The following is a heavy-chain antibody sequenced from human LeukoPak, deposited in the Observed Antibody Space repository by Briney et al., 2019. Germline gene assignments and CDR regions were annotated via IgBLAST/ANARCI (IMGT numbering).Heavy chain of an antibody. Sequence: YTSGSTNYNPSLKSRVTISVDTSKNQFSLKLSSVTAADTAVYYCARGSGVFGVVILFDHWGQGTLVTVSS. J-gene: IGHJ4*02. CDR3: ARGSGVFGVVILFDH. CDR2: YTSGST. V-gene: IGHV4-4*07. D-gene: IGHD3-3*01.